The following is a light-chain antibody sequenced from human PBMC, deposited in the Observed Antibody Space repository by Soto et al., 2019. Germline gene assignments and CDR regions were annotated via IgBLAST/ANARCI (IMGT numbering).Light chain of an antibody. CDR2: GAS. Sequence: EILLTQSPGTLSLSPGEGATLSCRASQSVNSNYVGWYQQRPGQAPRLLIYGASSRATGIPDRFGGSGSGTDFILTISRLEPEDFAVYYCQYYGNSPLFGQGTRLEIK. CDR1: QSVNSNY. J-gene: IGKJ5*01. CDR3: QYYGNSPL. V-gene: IGKV3-20*01.